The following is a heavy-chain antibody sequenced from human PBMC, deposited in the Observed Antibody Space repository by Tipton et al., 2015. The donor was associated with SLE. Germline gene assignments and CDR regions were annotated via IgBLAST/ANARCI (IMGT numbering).Heavy chain of an antibody. J-gene: IGHJ5*02. CDR2: IYYSGST. V-gene: IGHV4-61*08. CDR1: GGSISSGGYY. Sequence: TLSLTCTVSGGSISSGGYYWSWIRQHPGKGLEWIGYIYYSGSTKYNPSLKSRVTISVDTSKNQFSLKLSSVAAADTAVYYCARDLFYDSSGYPSPWGQGTLVTVSS. CDR3: ARDLFYDSSGYPSP. D-gene: IGHD3-22*01.